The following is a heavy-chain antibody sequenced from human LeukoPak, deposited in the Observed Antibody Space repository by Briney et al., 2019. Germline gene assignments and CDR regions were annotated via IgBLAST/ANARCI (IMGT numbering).Heavy chain of an antibody. CDR2: INSDGSST. CDR1: GFIFSSYW. Sequence: GGSLRLSCAASGFIFSSYWMHWVRQAPGKGLVWVSRINSDGSSTSYADSVKGRFTVSRDNAKNTLYLQMNSLRAEDTAVYYCARVGDIVVVPAAYYYMDVWGKGTTVTVSS. J-gene: IGHJ6*03. CDR3: ARVGDIVVVPAAYYYMDV. V-gene: IGHV3-74*01. D-gene: IGHD2-2*01.